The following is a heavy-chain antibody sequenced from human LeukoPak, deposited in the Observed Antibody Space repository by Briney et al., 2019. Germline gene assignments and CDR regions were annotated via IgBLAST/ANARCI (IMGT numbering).Heavy chain of an antibody. CDR1: GGSISSYY. CDR2: IYYSGSI. CDR3: AREVVVVPAANNWFDP. Sequence: PSETLSLTCTVSGGSISSYYWSWIRQPPGKGLEWIGYIYYSGSINYNPSLKSRVTISVDTSKNQFSLKLSSVTAADTAVYYCAREVVVVPAANNWFDPWGQGTLVTVSS. D-gene: IGHD2-2*01. J-gene: IGHJ5*02. V-gene: IGHV4-59*01.